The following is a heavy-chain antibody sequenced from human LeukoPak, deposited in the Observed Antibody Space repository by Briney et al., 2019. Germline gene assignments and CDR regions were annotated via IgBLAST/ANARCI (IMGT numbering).Heavy chain of an antibody. CDR2: INPNSGGT. CDR1: GHTFTGYY. CDR3: ARGGPVSPWGMDV. Sequence: ASVKVSCKASGHTFTGYYMHWVRQAPGQGLECMGRINPNSGGTNYAQKFQGRVTMTRDTSISTAYMELSRLRSDDTAVYYCARGGPVSPWGMDVWGQGTTVTVSS. J-gene: IGHJ6*02. D-gene: IGHD1-14*01. V-gene: IGHV1-2*06.